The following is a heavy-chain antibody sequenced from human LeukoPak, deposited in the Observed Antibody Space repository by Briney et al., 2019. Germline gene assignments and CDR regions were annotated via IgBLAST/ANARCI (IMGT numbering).Heavy chain of an antibody. J-gene: IGHJ4*02. CDR2: INLNSGAK. V-gene: IGHV1-2*02. CDR1: GYSFTGYY. Sequence: ASVKVSCKASGYSFTGYYIHWVRQAPGRGLEWMGGINLNSGAKNYAQRFQDKATMTKKTSINPAYMELNGLRSDDTAMNYCARDQNYYDATSYYGIDYRGQGTLVTVSS. D-gene: IGHD3-22*01. CDR3: ARDQNYYDATSYYGIDY.